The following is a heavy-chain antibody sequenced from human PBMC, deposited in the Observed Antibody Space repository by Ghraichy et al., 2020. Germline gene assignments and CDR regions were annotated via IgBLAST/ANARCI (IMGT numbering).Heavy chain of an antibody. CDR3: SRHDYCSGGNCVLSHTDYGMDV. CDR2: IYYSGST. CDR1: GGSISSSRYF. V-gene: IGHV4-39*01. Sequence: SETLSLTCSVSGGSISSSRYFWGWIRQPPGKGLEWIGTIYYSGSTYYNPSLKSRVTISVDTSKNQFSLKLRSVTAAATALYYCSRHDYCSGGNCVLSHTDYGMDVWGQGTSVTVSS. J-gene: IGHJ6*02. D-gene: IGHD2-15*01.